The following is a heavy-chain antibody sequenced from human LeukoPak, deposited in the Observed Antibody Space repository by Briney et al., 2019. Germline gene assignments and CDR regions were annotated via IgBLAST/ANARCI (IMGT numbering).Heavy chain of an antibody. J-gene: IGHJ4*02. V-gene: IGHV3-11*04. D-gene: IGHD6-19*01. CDR2: ISRSGSTI. Sequence: GGSLRLSCAASGFTFSNSYMTWIRQAPGKGLEWVSHISRSGSTIYYADSVKGRFTISRDNAKNSLYLEMNSLRAEDTAVYYGAREGIAVAGTGFFDYWGQGTLVTVSS. CDR3: AREGIAVAGTGFFDY. CDR1: GFTFSNSY.